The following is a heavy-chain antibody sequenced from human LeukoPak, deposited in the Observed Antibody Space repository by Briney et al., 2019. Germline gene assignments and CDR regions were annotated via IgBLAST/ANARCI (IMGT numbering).Heavy chain of an antibody. CDR3: AKPVGYSSSWFDY. CDR1: GFIFSSYG. V-gene: IGHV3-30*18. CDR2: ISYDGSNK. D-gene: IGHD6-13*01. J-gene: IGHJ4*02. Sequence: GGSLRLSCAASGFIFSSYGMHWVRQAPGKGLEWVAAISYDGSNKYYAESVKGRFTISRDISKNTVYLQMNSLRAEDTAAYYCAKPVGYSSSWFDYWGQGTLVTVSS.